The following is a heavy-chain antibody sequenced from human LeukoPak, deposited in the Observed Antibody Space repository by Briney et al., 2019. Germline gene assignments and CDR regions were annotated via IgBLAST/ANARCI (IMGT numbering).Heavy chain of an antibody. J-gene: IGHJ3*02. Sequence: GESLKISCEVYGYSFTTYWLGWVRQMPGKGLEGMGTLNPADSDIRYSPSFQGQVTISADKSINTAYLQWNSLKASDTAIYYCARHVSSSRVAFDIW. CDR3: ARHVSSSRVAFDI. D-gene: IGHD2-2*01. V-gene: IGHV5-51*01. CDR1: GYSFTTYW. CDR2: LNPADSDI.